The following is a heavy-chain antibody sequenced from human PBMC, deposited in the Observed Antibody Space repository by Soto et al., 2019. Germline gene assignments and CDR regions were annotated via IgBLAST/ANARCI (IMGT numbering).Heavy chain of an antibody. V-gene: IGHV1-2*02. J-gene: IGHJ3*02. D-gene: IGHD3-3*01. CDR2: INPNSGGT. CDR1: GYTFSGYY. CDR3: ARTLRFLLPGDASAI. Sequence: ASVKVCCKASGYTFSGYYMTWVRQAPGQGLEWMGWINPNSGGTNYAQNFQGRVTMTRDTSISTAYTELSRLRSDDTAVYYCARTLRFLLPGDASAIWGQGTMVTGSS.